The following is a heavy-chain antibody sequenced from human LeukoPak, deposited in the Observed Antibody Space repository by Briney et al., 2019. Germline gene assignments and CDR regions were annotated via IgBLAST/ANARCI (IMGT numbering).Heavy chain of an antibody. CDR2: IKQDGSEK. D-gene: IGHD6-13*01. Sequence: GGSLRPSCAASGFTFSSYWMNWVRQAPGKGLEWVANIKQDGSEKYYVDSVKGRFTISRDNAKNSLYLQMNSLRAEDTAVYYCAREYSSTWYRGPAEYFQHWGQGTLVTVSS. CDR3: AREYSSTWYRGPAEYFQH. J-gene: IGHJ1*01. V-gene: IGHV3-7*01. CDR1: GFTFSSYW.